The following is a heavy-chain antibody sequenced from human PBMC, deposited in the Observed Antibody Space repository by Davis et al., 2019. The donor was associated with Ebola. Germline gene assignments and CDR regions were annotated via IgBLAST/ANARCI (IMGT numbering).Heavy chain of an antibody. J-gene: IGHJ4*02. CDR3: TTGGYQVLLNRFDF. Sequence: PGGSLRLSCAASGFTFSSYAMSWVRQAPGKGLEWVSTISGSGGTTHYADSVKGRFTVSRDKSKALLYLQMNNLRTEDTAVYYCTTGGYQVLLNRFDFWGQGTLVTVSS. D-gene: IGHD3-10*01. V-gene: IGHV3-23*01. CDR1: GFTFSSYA. CDR2: ISGSGGTT.